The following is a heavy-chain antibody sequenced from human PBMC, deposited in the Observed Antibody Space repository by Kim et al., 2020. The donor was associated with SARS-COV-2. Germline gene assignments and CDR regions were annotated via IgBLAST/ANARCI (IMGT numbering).Heavy chain of an antibody. D-gene: IGHD2-15*01. CDR1: GFTFINYA. Sequence: GGSLRLSCAASGFTFINYAMNWVRQAPGKGLEWVSSISGSGVGTYYADSVKGRFTISRDNSKHTLYLQMDSLRAEDTAVYYCAKPFYCSDGNCYSGFDHWGQGTLVAVSS. CDR3: AKPFYCSDGNCYSGFDH. CDR2: ISGSGVGT. V-gene: IGHV3-23*01. J-gene: IGHJ4*02.